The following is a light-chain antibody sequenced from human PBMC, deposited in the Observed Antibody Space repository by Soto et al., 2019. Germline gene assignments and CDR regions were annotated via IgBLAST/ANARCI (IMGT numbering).Light chain of an antibody. J-gene: IGLJ2*01. CDR2: EGS. CDR1: SSDVGSYNL. V-gene: IGLV2-23*01. Sequence: QSVLTQPASVSGSPGQSITISCTGTSSDVGSYNLVSWYQHHPGKGPKLMIYEGSKRPSGVSNRFSGSKSGNTASLTISGLQAEDEADYYCCSYAGSSTYVVFGGGTKVTVL. CDR3: CSYAGSSTYVV.